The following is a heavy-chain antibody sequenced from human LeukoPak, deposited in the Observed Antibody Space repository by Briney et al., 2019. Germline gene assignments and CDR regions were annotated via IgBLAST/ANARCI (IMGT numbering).Heavy chain of an antibody. V-gene: IGHV3-74*01. CDR1: GFTFNSYW. CDR2: INSDGSST. D-gene: IGHD2-15*01. J-gene: IGHJ6*02. Sequence: PGGSLRLYCAASGFTFNSYWMHWVRQAPGKGLVWVSRINSDGSSTSYADSVKGRFTISRDNAKHTLYLQMNSLRAEDTAVYYCAREGPVAATVDYYYYYGMDVWGQGTTVTVSS. CDR3: AREGPVAATVDYYYYYGMDV.